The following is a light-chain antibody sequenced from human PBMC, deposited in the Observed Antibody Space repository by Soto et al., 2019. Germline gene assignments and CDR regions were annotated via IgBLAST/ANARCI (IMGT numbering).Light chain of an antibody. J-gene: IGLJ1*01. CDR2: DVS. Sequence: QSVLTHPASVSGSPGQWITISCTETSSDVGGYNYVSWYQRHPGKAPKLMIFDVSNRPSGVSNRFSGSKSAHTASLTISGLQAEDEADYFCSSYPSRPTSYAFGTGTKV. CDR3: SSYPSRPTSYA. V-gene: IGLV2-14*03. CDR1: SSDVGGYNY.